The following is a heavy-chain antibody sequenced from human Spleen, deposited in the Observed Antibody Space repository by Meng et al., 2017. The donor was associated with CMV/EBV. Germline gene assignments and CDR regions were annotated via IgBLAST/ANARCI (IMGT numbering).Heavy chain of an antibody. V-gene: IGHV3-30*02. CDR1: GFTFSSYG. D-gene: IGHD2-15*01. CDR2: IWYDGSNK. CDR3: ANTGWGYYGMDV. Sequence: GESLKISCAASGFTFSSYGMHWVRQAPGKGLEWVAVIWYDGSNKYYADSVKGRFTISRGNSKNTLYLQMNSLRAEDTAVYYCANTGWGYYGMDVWGQGTTVTVSS. J-gene: IGHJ6*02.